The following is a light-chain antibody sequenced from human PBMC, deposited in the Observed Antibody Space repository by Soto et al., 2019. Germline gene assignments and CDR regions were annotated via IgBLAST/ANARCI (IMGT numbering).Light chain of an antibody. V-gene: IGLV4-60*02. CDR1: SGHSSYI. CDR3: ETWDSNNWV. CDR2: LEGSGNY. J-gene: IGLJ3*02. Sequence: QPVLTQSSSASASLGSSVKLTCTLSSGHSSYIIAWHQQQPGKAPRYLMKLEGSGNYNMGSGVPDRFSGSSSGADRYLTISNLQFEDEADYYCETWDSNNWVFGGGTQLTVL.